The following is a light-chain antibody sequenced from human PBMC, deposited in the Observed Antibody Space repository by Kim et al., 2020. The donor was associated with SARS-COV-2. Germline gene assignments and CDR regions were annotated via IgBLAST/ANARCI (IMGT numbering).Light chain of an antibody. J-gene: IGKJ2*01. CDR2: AAS. V-gene: IGKV1-39*01. CDR3: QQGYIVPHT. CDR1: QNIGTY. Sequence: SASVGDRVTITSRASQNIGTYLKWYQHKPGKAPKLLIYAASSLQSGVPSRFSGSGSGTDFTVTISSLQPEDFATYYCQQGYIVPHTFGQGTKLEI.